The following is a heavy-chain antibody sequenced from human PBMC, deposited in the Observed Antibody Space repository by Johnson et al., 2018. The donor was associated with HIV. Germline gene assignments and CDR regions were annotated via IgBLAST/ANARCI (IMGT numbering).Heavy chain of an antibody. CDR2: ISYDGSSK. V-gene: IGHV3-30*03. D-gene: IGHD3-22*01. CDR3: ARGGVGRYDSSASPQRAFDI. J-gene: IGHJ3*02. Sequence: QVLLVESGGGVVQPGRSLRLSCAASRFTFSTYGMHWVRQAPGKGLEWVAVISYDGSSKFYADSVKGRFTISRDNSKNTLYLQMNSLRAEDTAVYYCARGGVGRYDSSASPQRAFDIWGQGTMVTVSS. CDR1: RFTFSTYG.